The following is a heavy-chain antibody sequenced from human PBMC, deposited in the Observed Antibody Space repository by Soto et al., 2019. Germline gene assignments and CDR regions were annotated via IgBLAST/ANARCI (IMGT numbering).Heavy chain of an antibody. CDR1: GFTFSSYW. J-gene: IGHJ4*02. CDR3: ARANVRGVIVSH. V-gene: IGHV3-7*04. CDR2: IKQDGSEE. Sequence: GGSLRLSCAASGFTFSSYWMSWVRQAPGEGLEWVANIKQDGSEEYYVDSVKGRFTISRDNAKNSLSLQMNSLRADDTAVYYCARANVRGVIVSHWGQGTLVTVSS. D-gene: IGHD3-10*01.